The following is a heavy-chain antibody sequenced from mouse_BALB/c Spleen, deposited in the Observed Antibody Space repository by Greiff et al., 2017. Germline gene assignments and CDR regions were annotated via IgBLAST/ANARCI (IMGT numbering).Heavy chain of an antibody. Sequence: VQLQQSGAELVKPGASVKLSCTASGFNIKDTYMHWVKQRPEQGLEWIGRIDPANGNTKYDPKFQGKATITADTSSNTASLQLSSLTSEDTAVYYCANPWDVWGEGTSVTVSS. J-gene: IGHJ1*01. D-gene: IGHD4-1*01. CDR3: ANPWDV. CDR1: GFNIKDTY. CDR2: IDPANGNT. V-gene: IGHV14-3*02.